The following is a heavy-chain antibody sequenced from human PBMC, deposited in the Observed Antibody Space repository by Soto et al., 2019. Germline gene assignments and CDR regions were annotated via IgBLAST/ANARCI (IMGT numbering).Heavy chain of an antibody. D-gene: IGHD3-3*01. V-gene: IGHV1-2*04. CDR1: GYPFTGHY. CDR3: ARVILEPDFWRGYYRPSPPYYFDY. Sequence: ASVKVSCKASGYPFTGHYTHWARQAPGQGLEWMGWINPNSGGTNYAQKFQGWVTMTRDTSISTAYMELSRLRSDDTAVYYCARVILEPDFWRGYYRPSPPYYFDYWGQGTLVTVSS. CDR2: INPNSGGT. J-gene: IGHJ4*02.